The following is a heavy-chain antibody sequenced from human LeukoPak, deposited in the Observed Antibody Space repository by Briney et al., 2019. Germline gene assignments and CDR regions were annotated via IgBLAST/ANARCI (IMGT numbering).Heavy chain of an antibody. J-gene: IGHJ4*02. Sequence: SGTLSLTCTVSGGSISSYYWSWIRQPPGKGLEWMGYIYYSGSTNYNPSLKSRVTISVDTSKNQFSLKLSSVTAADTAVYYCARRGLSSYFDYWGQGTLVTVSS. CDR1: GGSISSYY. V-gene: IGHV4-59*08. CDR2: IYYSGST. CDR3: ARRGLSSYFDY. D-gene: IGHD3-16*01.